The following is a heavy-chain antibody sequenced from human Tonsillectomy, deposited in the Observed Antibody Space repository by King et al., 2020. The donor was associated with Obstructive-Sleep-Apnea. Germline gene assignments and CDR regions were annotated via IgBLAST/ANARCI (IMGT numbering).Heavy chain of an antibody. CDR2: RRQDGSEK. D-gene: IGHD3-16*02. Sequence: VQLVESGGGLVQPGGSLRLSCSASGFTFSSFWMNWVRQAPGKGLEWVANRRQDGSEKYYVDSVKGRFTISRDNAKNSLFRQMNSLRAEDTAVYYCARVGYDDVWGSYHSDYWGQGTLVTVSS. CDR3: ARVGYDDVWGSYHSDY. V-gene: IGHV3-7*03. CDR1: GFTFSSFW. J-gene: IGHJ4*02.